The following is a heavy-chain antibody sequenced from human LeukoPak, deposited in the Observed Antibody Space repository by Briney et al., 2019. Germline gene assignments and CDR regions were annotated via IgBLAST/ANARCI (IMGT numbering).Heavy chain of an antibody. V-gene: IGHV1-69*06. CDR3: ATTRQGILIDAFDI. Sequence: SVKVSCKASGGTFSSYAISWVRQAPGQGLEWMGGITPIFGTANYAQKFQGRVTMTADTSTSTAYMELRSLRSDDTAVYYCATTRQGILIDAFDIWGQGTMVTVSS. J-gene: IGHJ3*02. D-gene: IGHD1-7*01. CDR2: ITPIFGTA. CDR1: GGTFSSYA.